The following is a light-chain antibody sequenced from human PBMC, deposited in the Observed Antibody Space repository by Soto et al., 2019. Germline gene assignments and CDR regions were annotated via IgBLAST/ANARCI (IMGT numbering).Light chain of an antibody. Sequence: DIPMTQSPSSLSASVGDRVTITCRASQSISSYLNWYQQKPGKAPKLLIYAASSLQSGVPSRFSGSGPGTDFTLTISSLQPEDFATYYCQQSYSTPWTFGQGTKVEIK. J-gene: IGKJ1*01. CDR3: QQSYSTPWT. CDR1: QSISSY. CDR2: AAS. V-gene: IGKV1-39*01.